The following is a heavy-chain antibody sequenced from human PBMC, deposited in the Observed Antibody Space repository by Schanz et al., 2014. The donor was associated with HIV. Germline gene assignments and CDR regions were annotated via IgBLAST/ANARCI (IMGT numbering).Heavy chain of an antibody. CDR3: AREKMDTGGLDV. CDR1: GYSFTSNF. Sequence: QAQLVQSGAEVKKPGASVKVSCKASGYSFTSNFIHWVRQAPGQGLQWMGVINTNGGGTSDTLQGRVIISRETSSRTVYMSLSILRFEVSAVYYCAREKMDTGGLDVWGQGTTVTVSS. V-gene: IGHV1-46*01. J-gene: IGHJ6*02. CDR2: INTNGGGT.